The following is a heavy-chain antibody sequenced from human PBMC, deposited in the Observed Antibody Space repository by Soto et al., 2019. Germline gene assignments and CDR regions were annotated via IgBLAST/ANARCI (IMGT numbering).Heavy chain of an antibody. CDR2: INPNNGGT. CDR1: GYTFTGYY. D-gene: IGHD6-19*01. J-gene: IGHJ4*02. CDR3: AREVSSGWTHFDY. Sequence: ASVKVSCKASGYTFTGYYMHWVRQAPGQGLEWMGWINPNNGGTNYAQKFQGWVTMTRDTSISTAYMELSRLRSDDTAVYYCAREVSSGWTHFDYWGQGTLVTVSS. V-gene: IGHV1-2*04.